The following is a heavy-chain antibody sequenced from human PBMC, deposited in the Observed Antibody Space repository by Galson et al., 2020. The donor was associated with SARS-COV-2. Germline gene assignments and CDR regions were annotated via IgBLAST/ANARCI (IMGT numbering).Heavy chain of an antibody. Sequence: GGSLRLSCAASGFTFSNAWMSWVRQAPGKGLEWVGRIKSKTDGGTTDYAAPVQGRFTISRDDSKNTLYLQMNSLKTEDTAVYYCTTDPGIAVAGTDLLLDLYYYYYMDVWGKGTTVTVSS. V-gene: IGHV3-15*01. CDR1: GFTFSNAW. CDR2: IKSKTDGGTT. D-gene: IGHD6-19*01. J-gene: IGHJ6*03. CDR3: TTDPGIAVAGTDLLLDLYYYYYMDV.